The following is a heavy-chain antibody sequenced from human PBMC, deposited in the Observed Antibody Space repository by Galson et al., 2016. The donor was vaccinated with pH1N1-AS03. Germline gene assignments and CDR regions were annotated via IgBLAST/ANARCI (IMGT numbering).Heavy chain of an antibody. Sequence: QSGAEVKKPGESLRISCKGSGYPFTSYWINWVRQMPGKGLEWIGRIDPSDSYINYSPAFEGRVTIPSDKSTTTAYLQWNDLKSADTAVYFCATGHYYSGLYRDAFDTWGQGTRVTVSS. CDR1: GYPFTSYW. CDR3: ATGHYYSGLYRDAFDT. J-gene: IGHJ3*02. CDR2: IDPSDSYI. V-gene: IGHV5-10-1*01. D-gene: IGHD1-26*01.